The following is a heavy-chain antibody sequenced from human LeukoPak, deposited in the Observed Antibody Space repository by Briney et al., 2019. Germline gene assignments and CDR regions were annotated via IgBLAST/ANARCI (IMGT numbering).Heavy chain of an antibody. CDR3: ATKSGTYYNY. CDR1: GFAFSSYG. J-gene: IGHJ4*02. Sequence: GGSLRLSCAASGFAFSSYGMTWVRQTPGKGLEWVANIKQDGSEKYYVDSVKGRFTISRDNAKKSLYLQINSLRTEDTAVYYCATKSGTYYNYWGRGSLVTVSS. D-gene: IGHD1-26*01. CDR2: IKQDGSEK. V-gene: IGHV3-7*03.